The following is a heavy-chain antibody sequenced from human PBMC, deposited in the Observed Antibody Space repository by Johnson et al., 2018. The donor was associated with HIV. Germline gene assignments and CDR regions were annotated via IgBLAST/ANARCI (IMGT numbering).Heavy chain of an antibody. CDR2: IRYDGGNK. D-gene: IGHD3-22*01. V-gene: IGHV3-33*01. CDR3: ARSMGYSSGYYSPYGADAFDI. J-gene: IGHJ3*02. Sequence: QVQLVESGGGVVQPGRSLRLPCVASGFTLSNYGMHWVRQAPGKGLEWVAFIRYDGGNKYYSDSVKGRFTISRDNSKNTLYLQMNSLRAEDTAVYYCARSMGYSSGYYSPYGADAFDIWGQGTMVTVSS. CDR1: GFTLSNYG.